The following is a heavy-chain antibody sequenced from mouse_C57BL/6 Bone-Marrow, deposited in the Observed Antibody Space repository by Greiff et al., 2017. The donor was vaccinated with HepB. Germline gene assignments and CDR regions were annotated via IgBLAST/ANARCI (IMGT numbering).Heavy chain of an antibody. J-gene: IGHJ2*01. D-gene: IGHD1-1*01. CDR3: ARGYYYGSSY. CDR1: GFTFSDYG. V-gene: IGHV5-17*01. Sequence: EVQVVESGGGLVKPGGSQKLSCAASGFTFSDYGMHWVRQAPEKGLEWVAYISSGSSTIYYADTVKGRFTISRDNAKNTLFLQMTSLRSEDTAMYYCARGYYYGSSYWGQGTTLTVSS. CDR2: ISSGSSTI.